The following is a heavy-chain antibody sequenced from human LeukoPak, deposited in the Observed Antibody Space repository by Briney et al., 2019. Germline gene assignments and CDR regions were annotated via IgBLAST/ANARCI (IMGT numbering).Heavy chain of an antibody. Sequence: AAVKGSCNASGYTFTSNGFSWVRQAPGQGLEWMGWISTYNGNTNYAQKLQGRVTMTTDTSTSTAYMELRSLRYGDTDVYYCARGYGDYVGQREDYWGQGTLVTVSS. CDR3: ARGYGDYVGQREDY. J-gene: IGHJ4*02. V-gene: IGHV1-18*01. CDR1: GYTFTSNG. CDR2: ISTYNGNT. D-gene: IGHD4-17*01.